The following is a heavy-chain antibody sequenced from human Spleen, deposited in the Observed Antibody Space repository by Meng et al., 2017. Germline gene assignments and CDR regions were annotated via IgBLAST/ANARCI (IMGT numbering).Heavy chain of an antibody. CDR2: INHSGST. CDR3: ARGPAVLRYFDRLPHFDY. V-gene: IGHV4-34*01. D-gene: IGHD3-9*01. Sequence: SETLSLTCVVSGGSFSDYYWSWIRQPPGKGLEWIGEINHSGSTNYNPSLESRATISVDTSQNNLSLKLSSVTAADSAVYYCARGPAVLRYFDRLPHFDYWGQGTLVTVSS. J-gene: IGHJ4*02. CDR1: GGSFSDYY.